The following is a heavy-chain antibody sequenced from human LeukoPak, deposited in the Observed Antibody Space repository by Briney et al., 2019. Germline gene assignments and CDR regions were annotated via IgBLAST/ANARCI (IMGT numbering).Heavy chain of an antibody. Sequence: SVKVSCKASGGTFSSYTISWVRQAPGQGLEWMGRIIPILGIANYAQKFQGRVTITADKSTSTASMELSSLRSEDTAVYYCARDRGCSGGSCYPNWFDPWGQGTLVTVSS. D-gene: IGHD2-15*01. CDR2: IIPILGIA. V-gene: IGHV1-69*04. CDR1: GGTFSSYT. CDR3: ARDRGCSGGSCYPNWFDP. J-gene: IGHJ5*02.